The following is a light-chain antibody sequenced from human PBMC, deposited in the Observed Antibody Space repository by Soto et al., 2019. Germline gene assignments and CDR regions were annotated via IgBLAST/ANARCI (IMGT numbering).Light chain of an antibody. Sequence: IVLTQSPATLSVSPGERAPPSCRASQSVSSNLAWHQQKHGQAPRLLIYDASNRATGIPARFSGSGSGTDYPLTISSLRSEDSSIYYCQQYFEWPPMTFGQGTKVDI. CDR3: QQYFEWPPMT. CDR2: DAS. V-gene: IGKV3D-15*01. CDR1: QSVSSN. J-gene: IGKJ1*01.